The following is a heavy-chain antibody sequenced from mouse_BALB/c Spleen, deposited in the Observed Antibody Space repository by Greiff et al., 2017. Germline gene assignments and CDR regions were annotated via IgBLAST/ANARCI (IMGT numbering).Heavy chain of an antibody. CDR2: ISDGGSYT. CDR3: ARDTHYYGSSYWFAY. CDR1: GFTFSDYY. D-gene: IGHD1-1*01. V-gene: IGHV5-4*02. J-gene: IGHJ3*01. Sequence: EVQLVESGGGLVKPGGSLKLSCAASGFTFSDYYMYWVRQTPEKRLEWVATISDGGSYTYYPDSVKGRFTISRDNAKNNLYLQMSSLKSEDTAMYYCARDTHYYGSSYWFAYWGQGTLVTVSA.